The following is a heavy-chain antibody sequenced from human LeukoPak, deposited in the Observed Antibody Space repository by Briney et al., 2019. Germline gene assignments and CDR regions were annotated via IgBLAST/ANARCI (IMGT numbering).Heavy chain of an antibody. V-gene: IGHV3-20*04. Sequence: GGSLRLSCAASGFTFSSYSMNWVRQAPGKGLEWVSGISWNSGSIGYADSVKGRFTISRDNAKNSLYLQMNSLRAEDTALYYCARAGVGATTFYYYGMDVWGQGTTVTVSS. J-gene: IGHJ6*02. CDR1: GFTFSSYS. CDR2: ISWNSGSI. D-gene: IGHD1-26*01. CDR3: ARAGVGATTFYYYGMDV.